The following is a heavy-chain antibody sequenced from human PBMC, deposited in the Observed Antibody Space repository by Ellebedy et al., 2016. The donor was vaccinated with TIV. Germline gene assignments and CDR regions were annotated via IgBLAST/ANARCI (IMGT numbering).Heavy chain of an antibody. V-gene: IGHV4-59*11. J-gene: IGHJ4*02. CDR2: SYSTGST. CDR3: AGAPNQDFYDF. D-gene: IGHD4/OR15-4a*01. Sequence: MPSETLSLTCSVPGGSISRLYWSWVRQPPGKGLQWIGFSYSTGSTNYNPSLKSRVTISVDTWKNQVSLRLSSVTASDTAVYYCAGAPNQDFYDFWGQGALVTVSS. CDR1: GGSISRLY.